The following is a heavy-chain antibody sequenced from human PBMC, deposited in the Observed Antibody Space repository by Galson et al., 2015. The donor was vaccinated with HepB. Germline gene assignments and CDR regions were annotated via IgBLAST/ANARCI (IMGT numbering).Heavy chain of an antibody. V-gene: IGHV3-66*01. CDR1: GFTVSSNY. D-gene: IGHD3-22*01. CDR3: ARADPSYDSVGAFDI. CDR2: IYSGGST. J-gene: IGHJ3*02. Sequence: SLRLSCAASGFTVSSNYMSWVRQAPGKGLEWVSVIYSGGSTYYADSVKGRFTISRDNSKNTLYLQMNSLRAEDTAVYYCARADPSYDSVGAFDIWGQGTMVTVSS.